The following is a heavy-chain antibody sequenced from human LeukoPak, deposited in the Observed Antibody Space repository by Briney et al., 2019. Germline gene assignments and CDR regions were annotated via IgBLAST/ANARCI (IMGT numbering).Heavy chain of an antibody. CDR2: IGTAGDT. D-gene: IGHD2-21*01. J-gene: IGHJ6*03. V-gene: IGHV3-13*01. CDR3: ARAVVRTGYMDV. CDR1: GFTFSSYD. Sequence: GGSLRLSCAASGFTFSSYDMHWVRQATGKGLEWVSAIGTAGDTYYPGSVKGRFTISRENAKNSLYLQMNSLRAGDTAVYYCARAVVRTGYMDVWGKGTTVTVSS.